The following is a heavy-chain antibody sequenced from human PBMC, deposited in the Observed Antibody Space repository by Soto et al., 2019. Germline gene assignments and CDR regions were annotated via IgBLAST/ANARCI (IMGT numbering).Heavy chain of an antibody. J-gene: IGHJ4*02. V-gene: IGHV4-39*01. CDR3: ARHRRASRVYFDY. Sequence: ETLSLTCIVSGEFIRGSSYYWGLIRHSPGKGLEWIGSVYHTGTTYYYPSPESRVAISVDTSKNQFSLKLTSMTAADTAVFYCARHRRASRVYFDYWGQGILVSVSS. CDR1: GEFIRGSSYY. D-gene: IGHD6-6*01. CDR2: VYHTGTT.